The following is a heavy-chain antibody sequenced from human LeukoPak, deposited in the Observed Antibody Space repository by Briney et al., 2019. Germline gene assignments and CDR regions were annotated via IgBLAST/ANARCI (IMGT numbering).Heavy chain of an antibody. V-gene: IGHV4-59*01. J-gene: IGHJ6*02. D-gene: IGHD1-26*01. CDR1: GGSISSYY. CDR3: ARDRGGAVGDTFYYYGMDV. CDR2: IYYSGST. Sequence: PSETLSLTCTVSGGSISSYYWSWIRQPPGKGLEWIGYIYYSGSTNYNPSLKSRVTISVDTSKNQFSLKLSSVTAADTAVYYCARDRGGAVGDTFYYYGMDVWGQGTTVTVSS.